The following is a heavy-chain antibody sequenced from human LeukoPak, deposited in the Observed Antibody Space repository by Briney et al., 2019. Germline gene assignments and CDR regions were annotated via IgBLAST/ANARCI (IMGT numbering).Heavy chain of an antibody. CDR1: GFTFSSYW. V-gene: IGHV3-7*01. Sequence: GGSLRLSCAASGFTFSSYWMSWVRQAPGKGLEWVANIKQDGSEKYYVDSVKGRFTISRDNAKNSLYLQMNSLRAEDTAVYYYARDCSGGSCYLLDYWGQGTLVTVSS. CDR3: ARDCSGGSCYLLDY. CDR2: IKQDGSEK. J-gene: IGHJ4*02. D-gene: IGHD2-15*01.